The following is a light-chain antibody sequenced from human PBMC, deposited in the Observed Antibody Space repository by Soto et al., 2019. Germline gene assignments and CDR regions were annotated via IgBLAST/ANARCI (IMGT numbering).Light chain of an antibody. CDR3: QEYGSSRT. CDR2: GAS. Sequence: EIVLTQSPGTLSLSPGERATLSCRASQSVGSSYLAWYQQKPGQAPRLLIYGASSRATGIPDRFSGSGSGTDFTHTISRLEPEDFAVYYCQEYGSSRTFGQGTKVEIK. CDR1: QSVGSSY. V-gene: IGKV3-20*01. J-gene: IGKJ1*01.